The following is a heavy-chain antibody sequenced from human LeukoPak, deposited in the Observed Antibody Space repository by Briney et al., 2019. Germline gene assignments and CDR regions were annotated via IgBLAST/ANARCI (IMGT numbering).Heavy chain of an antibody. J-gene: IGHJ4*02. CDR1: GGSFRGYY. CDR3: ARGWRATTVTTPYYFDY. V-gene: IGHV4-34*01. D-gene: IGHD4-17*01. CDR2: INHSGST. Sequence: SETLSLTCAVYGGSFRGYYWSWIRQPPGKGLEWIGEINHSGSTNYNPSLKSRVTISVDTSKNQFSLKLSSVTAADTAVYYCARGWRATTVTTPYYFDYWGQGTLVTVSS.